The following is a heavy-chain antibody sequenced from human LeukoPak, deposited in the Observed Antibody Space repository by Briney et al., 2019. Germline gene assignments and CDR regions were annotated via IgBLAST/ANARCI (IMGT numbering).Heavy chain of an antibody. V-gene: IGHV4-59*01. CDR3: ARGLNLNDEEEV. Sequence: SETLSLTCTVSGGSISSYYWSWIRQPPGKGLEWIGYIYYSGSTNYNPSLKSRVTISVDTSKNQFSLKLSSVTAADTAVYYCARGLNLNDEEEVWGQGTLVTVSS. D-gene: IGHD1-1*01. J-gene: IGHJ4*02. CDR2: IYYSGST. CDR1: GGSISSYY.